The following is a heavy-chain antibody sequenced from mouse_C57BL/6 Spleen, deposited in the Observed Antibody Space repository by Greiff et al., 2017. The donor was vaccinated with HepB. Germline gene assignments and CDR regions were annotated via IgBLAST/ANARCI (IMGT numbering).Heavy chain of an antibody. J-gene: IGHJ4*01. Sequence: QVQLQQPGTELVKPGASVKLSCKASGFTFTSYCMHWVKQRPGQGLEWIGNINPSNGGTNYTEKFQSKATLTVDKSSSTAYLQLSSLTSEDSAVYYCARAGDRRPAFDYWGQGTSVTVSS. V-gene: IGHV1-53*01. CDR3: ARAGDRRPAFDY. CDR1: GFTFTSYC. CDR2: INPSNGGT.